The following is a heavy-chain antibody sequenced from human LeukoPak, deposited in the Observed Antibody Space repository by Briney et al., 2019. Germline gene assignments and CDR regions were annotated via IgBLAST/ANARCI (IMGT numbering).Heavy chain of an antibody. D-gene: IGHD3-22*01. Sequence: QPGGSLRLSCAASGCTFSSYAMSWVRQAPGKGLEWVSAISGSGGSTYYADSVKGRFTISRDNSKNTLYLQMNSLRAEDTAVYYCAKDLEYYYDSSGYYYWGQGTLVTVSS. CDR1: GCTFSSYA. J-gene: IGHJ4*02. CDR2: ISGSGGST. V-gene: IGHV3-23*01. CDR3: AKDLEYYYDSSGYYY.